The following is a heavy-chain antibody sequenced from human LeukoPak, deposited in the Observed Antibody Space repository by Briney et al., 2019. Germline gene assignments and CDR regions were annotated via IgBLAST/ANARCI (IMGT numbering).Heavy chain of an antibody. D-gene: IGHD6-13*01. CDR3: ASGRGIAAAGKVSGWFDP. CDR2: INHSGST. Sequence: SETLSLTCAVYGGSFSGYYWSWIRQPPGKGLEWIGEINHSGSTNYNPSLRSRVTISVDTSKNQFSLKLSSVTAADTAVYYCASGRGIAAAGKVSGWFDPWGQGTLVTVSS. J-gene: IGHJ5*02. V-gene: IGHV4-34*01. CDR1: GGSFSGYY.